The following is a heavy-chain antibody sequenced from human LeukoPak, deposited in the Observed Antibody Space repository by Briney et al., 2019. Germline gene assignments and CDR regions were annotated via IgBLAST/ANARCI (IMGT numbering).Heavy chain of an antibody. D-gene: IGHD3-3*01. J-gene: IGHJ6*02. CDR2: INHSGST. V-gene: IGHV4-34*01. CDR3: ARGSFFGEVIMPYYYGMDV. Sequence: PSETLSLTCAVYGGSFSGYYWGWIRQPPGKGLEWIGEINHSGSTNYNPSLKSRVTISVDTSKNQFSLKLSSVTAADTAVYYCARGSFFGEVIMPYYYGMDVWGQGTTVTVSS. CDR1: GGSFSGYY.